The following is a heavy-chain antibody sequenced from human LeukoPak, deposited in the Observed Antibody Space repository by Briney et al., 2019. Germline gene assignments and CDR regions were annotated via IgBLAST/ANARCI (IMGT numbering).Heavy chain of an antibody. CDR1: GFTFSSYG. V-gene: IGHV3-30*03. CDR3: AYFSSGWYAQHY. J-gene: IGHJ4*02. Sequence: PGGSLRLSCAASGFTFSSYGMHWVRQAPGKGLEWVAVISYDGSNKYYADSVKGRFTISRDNSKNTLYLQMNSLRAEDTAVYYCAYFSSGWYAQHYWGQGTLVTVSS. CDR2: ISYDGSNK. D-gene: IGHD6-19*01.